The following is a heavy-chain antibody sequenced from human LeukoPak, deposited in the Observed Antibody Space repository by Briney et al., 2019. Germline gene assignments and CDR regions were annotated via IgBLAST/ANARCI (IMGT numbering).Heavy chain of an antibody. CDR2: IYYSGST. J-gene: IGHJ4*02. Sequence: SETLSLTCTVSGSSISNYYWSWIRQPPGKGLEWIGYIYYSGSTNYNPSLKSRVTILVDTSKNQFSLKLSSVTAADTAVYYCARVRDCSGGSCYSHFDYWGQGTLVTVSS. CDR1: GSSISNYY. CDR3: ARVRDCSGGSCYSHFDY. V-gene: IGHV4-59*01. D-gene: IGHD2-15*01.